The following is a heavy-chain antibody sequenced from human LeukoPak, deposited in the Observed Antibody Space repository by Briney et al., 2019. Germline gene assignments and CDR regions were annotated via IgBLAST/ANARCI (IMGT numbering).Heavy chain of an antibody. V-gene: IGHV3-21*01. D-gene: IGHD3-3*01. Sequence: PGGSLRLSCAASGFTFSSYSMNWVRQAPGKGLEWVSSISSSSSYIYYADSVKGRFTISRDNAKNSLYLQMNSLRAEDTAVYYCASALFGFWSGYSDYWGQGTLVTVSS. CDR1: GFTFSSYS. CDR2: ISSSSSYI. J-gene: IGHJ4*02. CDR3: ASALFGFWSGYSDY.